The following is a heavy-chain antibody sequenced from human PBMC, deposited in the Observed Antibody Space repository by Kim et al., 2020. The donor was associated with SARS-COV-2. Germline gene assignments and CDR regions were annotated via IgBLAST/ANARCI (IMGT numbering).Heavy chain of an antibody. J-gene: IGHJ4*02. CDR3: VRKHSYNFDL. CDR2: T. V-gene: IGHV3-53*01. D-gene: IGHD1-20*01. Sequence: TYYAASVKGHFNISRDNSKNTLSLQMNSLRVEDTAVYYCVRKHSYNFDLWGQGTLVTVSS.